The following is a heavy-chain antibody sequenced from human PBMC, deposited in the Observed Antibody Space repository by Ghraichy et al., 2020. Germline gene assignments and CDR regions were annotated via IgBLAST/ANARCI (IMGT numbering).Heavy chain of an antibody. CDR2: IYPSGIT. V-gene: IGHV4-30-2*06. CDR1: GGAISGGGNS. Sequence: SQTLSLTCAVSGGAISGGGNSWSWIRQSQGKGLEWIGYIYPSGITNYNPSLNNRVTMSIETSKNHFSLKLTSVTAADTAVYYCARDTISGFAMDVWGQGTTVTVSS. CDR3: ARDTISGFAMDV. J-gene: IGHJ6*02. D-gene: IGHD3-22*01.